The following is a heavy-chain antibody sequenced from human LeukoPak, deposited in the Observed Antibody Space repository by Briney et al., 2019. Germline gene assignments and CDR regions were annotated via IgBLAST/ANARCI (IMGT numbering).Heavy chain of an antibody. CDR3: ARGIGYSYGPLDY. CDR2: IYYSGST. Sequence: EPSETLSLTCTVSGGSISSYYWSWIRQPPGKGLEWIGYIYYSGSTNYNPSLKSRVTISVDTSKNQFSLKLSSVTAADTAVYYCARGIGYSYGPLDYWGQGTLVTVSS. J-gene: IGHJ4*02. V-gene: IGHV4-59*01. D-gene: IGHD5-18*01. CDR1: GGSISSYY.